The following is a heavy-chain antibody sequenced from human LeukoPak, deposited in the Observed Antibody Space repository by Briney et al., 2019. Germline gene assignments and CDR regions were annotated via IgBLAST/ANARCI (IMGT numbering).Heavy chain of an antibody. CDR2: IYYSGST. CDR1: GGSISSYY. V-gene: IGHV4-59*01. CDR3: ARAYRSAVAGSSKVWFDP. Sequence: SETLSLTCTVSGGSISSYYWSWIRQPPGKGLEWIGYIYYSGSTNYNPSLKSRVTISVDTSKNQFSLKLSSVTAADTAAYYCARAYRSAVAGSSKVWFDPWGQGTLVTVSS. D-gene: IGHD6-19*01. J-gene: IGHJ5*02.